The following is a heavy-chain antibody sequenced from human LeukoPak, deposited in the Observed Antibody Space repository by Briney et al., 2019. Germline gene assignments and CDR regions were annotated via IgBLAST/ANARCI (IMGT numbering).Heavy chain of an antibody. D-gene: IGHD4-17*01. CDR2: ISYDGSNK. V-gene: IGHV3-30*18. J-gene: IGHJ4*02. Sequence: GGSLRLSCAASGFTFSSYAMSWVRQAPGKGLEWVAVISYDGSNKYYADSVKGRFTISRDNSKNTLYLQMNSLRAEDTAVYYCAKPSTVDRRFDYWGQGTLVTVSS. CDR1: GFTFSSYA. CDR3: AKPSTVDRRFDY.